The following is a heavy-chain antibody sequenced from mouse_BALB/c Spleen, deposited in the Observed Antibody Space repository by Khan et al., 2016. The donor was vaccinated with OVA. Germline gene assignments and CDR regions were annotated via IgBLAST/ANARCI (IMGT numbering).Heavy chain of an antibody. CDR1: GYIFTDSI. CDR2: MYPGSGST. Sequence: QVQLQQPGPELVKPGASVKMSCKASGYIFTDSIISWVKQRTGQGLEWIGEMYPGSGSTYYNEKFKGKATLTADKSSNTAYMQLSSLTAEDSAVYFCARFETTVADYGGRGTTLTVAS. V-gene: IGHV1-77*01. CDR3: ARFETTVADY. D-gene: IGHD1-1*01. J-gene: IGHJ2*01.